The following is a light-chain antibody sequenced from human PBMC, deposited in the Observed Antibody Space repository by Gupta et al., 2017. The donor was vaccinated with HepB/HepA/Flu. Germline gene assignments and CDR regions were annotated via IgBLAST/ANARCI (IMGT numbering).Light chain of an antibody. V-gene: IGKV3-15*01. CDR1: QSVSSN. J-gene: IGKJ4*01. CDR3: QQYNNWPPLT. Sequence: DIVITPSPATLSVSPGERATLSCRASQSVSSNLAWYQQKPGQAPRLLIYGASTRATGIPARFSGSGSGTEFTLTISSLQSEDFAVYYCQQYNNWPPLTFGGGTKVEIK. CDR2: GAS.